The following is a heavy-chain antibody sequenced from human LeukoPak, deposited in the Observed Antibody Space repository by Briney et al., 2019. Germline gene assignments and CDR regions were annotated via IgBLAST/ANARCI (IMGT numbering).Heavy chain of an antibody. V-gene: IGHV3-9*03. Sequence: GRSLRLSCAASGFTFDDYAMHWVRQAPGKGLEWVSGISWNSGSIGYADSVKGRFTISRDNAKNSLYLQMNSRRAEDVALYYCAAGGRYYFDYWGQGTLVTVSS. CDR2: ISWNSGSI. D-gene: IGHD3-16*01. J-gene: IGHJ4*02. CDR3: AAGGRYYFDY. CDR1: GFTFDDYA.